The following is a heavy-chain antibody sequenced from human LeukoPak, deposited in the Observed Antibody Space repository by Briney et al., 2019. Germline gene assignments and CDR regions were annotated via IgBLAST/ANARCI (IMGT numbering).Heavy chain of an antibody. CDR3: ARDRYSSSWYVPDY. V-gene: IGHV1-2*02. Sequence: ASVKVSCKASGYTFTGYYMHWVRQAPGQGLEWMGWINPNSGGTNYAQKFQGRVTMTTDTSTSTAYMELRSLRSDDTAVYYCARDRYSSSWYVPDYWGQGTLVTVSS. D-gene: IGHD6-13*01. CDR2: INPNSGGT. CDR1: GYTFTGYY. J-gene: IGHJ4*02.